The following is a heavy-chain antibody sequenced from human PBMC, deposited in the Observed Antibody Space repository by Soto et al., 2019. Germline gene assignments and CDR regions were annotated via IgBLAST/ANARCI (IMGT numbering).Heavy chain of an antibody. V-gene: IGHV1-18*01. CDR1: GYTFTRYL. J-gene: IGHJ4*02. CDR3: ARDLSAGAAAY. D-gene: IGHD1-26*01. CDR2: ISAYSGNT. Sequence: QVQLVQSGAEVKKPGASVKVSCKASGYTFTRYLIIWVRQAPGQGLEWMGWISAYSGNTNSATKVQDRVTMTTDTSTSTAYMELGGLKSADTAVYYCARDLSAGAAAYWGQGTLVTVSS.